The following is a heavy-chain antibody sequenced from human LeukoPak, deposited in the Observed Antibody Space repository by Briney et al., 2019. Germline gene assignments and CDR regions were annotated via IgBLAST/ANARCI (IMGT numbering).Heavy chain of an antibody. CDR1: GFTFSSYA. D-gene: IGHD6-6*01. CDR2: ISASGGST. V-gene: IGHV3-23*01. J-gene: IGHJ6*02. CDR3: AKPRQQLVRYGLDV. Sequence: PGGSLRLSCAASGFTFSSYAMTWVRQAPGKGLEWVSAISASGGSTYYADSVKGRFTISRDNSKSTLYLQMNSLRSEDTAVYYCAKPRQQLVRYGLDVWGQGTTVIVSS.